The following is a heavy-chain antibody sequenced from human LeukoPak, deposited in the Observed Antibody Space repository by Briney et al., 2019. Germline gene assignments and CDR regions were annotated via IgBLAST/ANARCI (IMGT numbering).Heavy chain of an antibody. V-gene: IGHV3-30*04. CDR3: AREVRGNLDY. J-gene: IGHJ4*02. Sequence: PGGSLRLSCAASGFTFSNYALHWVRQSPGKGLEWVAVISYDGSNKFYADSVRGRFSISRDSSKNTLYLQMNSLRSEDTAAYYCAREVRGNLDYWGQGTLVTVSS. CDR2: ISYDGSNK. D-gene: IGHD2-15*01. CDR1: GFTFSNYA.